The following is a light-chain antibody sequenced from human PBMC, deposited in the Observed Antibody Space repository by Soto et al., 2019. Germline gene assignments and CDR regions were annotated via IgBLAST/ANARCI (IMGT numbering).Light chain of an antibody. V-gene: IGLV2-14*01. CDR2: EVS. CDR3: SSYTSSSTLYV. Sequence: QSVLTQPASVSGSPGQSITISCSGTSSDVGGYNYVSWYQQHPGKAPKLMIYEVSNRPSGFSNRFSGSKSGNTASLTISGLQAEDEADYYCSSYTSSSTLYVFGTGTQLTVL. J-gene: IGLJ1*01. CDR1: SSDVGGYNY.